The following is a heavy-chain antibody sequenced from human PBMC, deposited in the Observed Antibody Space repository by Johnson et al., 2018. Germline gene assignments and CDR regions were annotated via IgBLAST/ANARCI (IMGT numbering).Heavy chain of an antibody. V-gene: IGHV3-30*18. CDR1: GFTFSSYG. D-gene: IGHD3-16*02. CDR2: ISYDGSNK. CDR3: AKGGAVYDYVWGSYRLYYMDV. Sequence: QVQLVESGGGVVQPGRSLRLSCAASGFTFSSYGMHWVRQAPGKGLEWVAVISYDGSNKYYADSVKGRFTISRDNSKNTLYLQMNSLRDEDTAVYYCAKGGAVYDYVWGSYRLYYMDVWGKGTTVTVSS. J-gene: IGHJ6*03.